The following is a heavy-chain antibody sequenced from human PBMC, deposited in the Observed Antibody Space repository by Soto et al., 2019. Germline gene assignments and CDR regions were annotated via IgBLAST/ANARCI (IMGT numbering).Heavy chain of an antibody. Sequence: GGSLRLSCAASGFTFSDYYMSWTRQAPGKGLEWVSYISSSGSTIYYADSVKGRFTISRDNAKNSLYLQMNSLRAEDTAVYYCARVSSEDSGYDFDYWGQGTLVTVSS. V-gene: IGHV3-11*01. J-gene: IGHJ4*02. D-gene: IGHD5-12*01. CDR2: ISSSGSTI. CDR3: ARVSSEDSGYDFDY. CDR1: GFTFSDYY.